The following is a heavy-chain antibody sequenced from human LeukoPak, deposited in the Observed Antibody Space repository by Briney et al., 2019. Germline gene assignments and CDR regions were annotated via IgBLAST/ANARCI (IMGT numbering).Heavy chain of an antibody. CDR3: ARGPPLRYFDWLSSYNWFDP. D-gene: IGHD3-9*01. CDR1: GYTFTGYY. Sequence: ASVKVSCKASGYTFTGYYIHWVRQAPGQGPEWMGVINPSGGSTSYAQKFQGRVTMTRDTSTSTVYMELSSLRSEDTAVYYCARGPPLRYFDWLSSYNWFDPWGQGTLVTVSS. J-gene: IGHJ5*02. CDR2: INPSGGST. V-gene: IGHV1-46*01.